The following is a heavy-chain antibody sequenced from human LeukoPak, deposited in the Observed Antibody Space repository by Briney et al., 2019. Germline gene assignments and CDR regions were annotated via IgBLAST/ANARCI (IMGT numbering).Heavy chain of an antibody. CDR2: ISSSSSYI. Sequence: GGSLRLSCAASGFTFSSYSMNWVRQAPGKGLEWVSSISSSSSYIYYADSVKGRFTISRDNAKNSLYLQMNSLRAEDTAVYYCARVGITGTTDSWFDPWGQGTLVTVSS. CDR3: ARVGITGTTDSWFDP. J-gene: IGHJ5*02. D-gene: IGHD1-7*01. V-gene: IGHV3-21*01. CDR1: GFTFSSYS.